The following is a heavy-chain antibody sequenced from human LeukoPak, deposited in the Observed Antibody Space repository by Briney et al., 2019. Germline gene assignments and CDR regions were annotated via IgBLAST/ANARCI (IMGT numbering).Heavy chain of an antibody. CDR3: ARDPTPRYCSGGSCYTHYGMDV. Sequence: GGSLRLSCAASAFTFSSYTMNWVRQAPGKRLEWVSAITSSGTYIYYAESVRGRFTVSRDNAKNSVYLQMNSLRAEDTAVYYCARDPTPRYCSGGSCYTHYGMDVWGQGTTVTVSS. CDR2: ITSSGTYI. D-gene: IGHD2-15*01. V-gene: IGHV3-21*06. CDR1: AFTFSSYT. J-gene: IGHJ6*02.